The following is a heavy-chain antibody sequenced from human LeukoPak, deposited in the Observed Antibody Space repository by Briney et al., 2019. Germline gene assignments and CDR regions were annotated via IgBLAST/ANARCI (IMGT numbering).Heavy chain of an antibody. V-gene: IGHV3-30*03. CDR1: GFTFSSYG. Sequence: GGSLRLSCAASGFTFSSYGMHWVRQAPGKGLEWVAVISYDGSNKYYADSVKGRFTISRDNSKSTLYLQMNSLRAEDTAVYYCTRDQEGSDYWGQGTLVTVSS. CDR2: ISYDGSNK. J-gene: IGHJ4*02. CDR3: TRDQEGSDY.